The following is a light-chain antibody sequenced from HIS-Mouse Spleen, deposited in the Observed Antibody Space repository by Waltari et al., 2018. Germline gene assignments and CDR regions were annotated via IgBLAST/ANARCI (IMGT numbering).Light chain of an antibody. CDR3: QQRSNWPRT. V-gene: IGKV3-11*01. Sequence: EIVLTQSPATLSLSPGERATLSCRASQSVSSYLAWYQQKPGQAPRLLIYDASNRATGIPDRFSGSGSGTDFTLTISSLEPEDFAVYYCQQRSNWPRTFGPGTKVDIK. CDR2: DAS. CDR1: QSVSSY. J-gene: IGKJ3*01.